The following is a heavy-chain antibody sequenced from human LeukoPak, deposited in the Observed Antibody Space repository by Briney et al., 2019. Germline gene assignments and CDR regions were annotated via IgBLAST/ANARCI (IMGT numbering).Heavy chain of an antibody. CDR1: GGTFSSYA. CDR3: ARDNPRYYYGSGSYRPDWFDP. D-gene: IGHD3-10*01. CDR2: IIPIFGTA. V-gene: IGHV1-69*06. Sequence: GASVKVSCKASGGTFSSYAISWVRQAPGQGLEWMGGIIPIFGTANYAQKFQGRVTITADKSTSTAYMELSSLRSEDTAVYYCARDNPRYYYGSGSYRPDWFDPWGQGTLVTVSS. J-gene: IGHJ5*02.